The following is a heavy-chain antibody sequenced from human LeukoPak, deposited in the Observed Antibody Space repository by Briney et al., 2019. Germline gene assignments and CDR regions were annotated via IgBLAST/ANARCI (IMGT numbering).Heavy chain of an antibody. J-gene: IGHJ4*02. D-gene: IGHD6-19*01. Sequence: ASVKVSCKASGYTFTSTGICWVRQAPGQGLEWMGWISAYNGNTNYAQKLQGRVTMTTDTSTSTAYMELRSLRSDDTAVYYCARTPIAVAGTSQFDYWGQGTLVTVSS. CDR2: ISAYNGNT. CDR1: GYTFTSTG. V-gene: IGHV1-18*01. CDR3: ARTPIAVAGTSQFDY.